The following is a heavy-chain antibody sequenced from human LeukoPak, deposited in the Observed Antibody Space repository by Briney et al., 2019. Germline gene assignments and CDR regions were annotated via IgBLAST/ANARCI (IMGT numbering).Heavy chain of an antibody. CDR3: ASGGPFGVGGFDY. Sequence: ASVKVSCKASGYTFTGYYMHWVRQAPGQGLEWMGRINPNSGGTNYAQKFQGRVTMTRDTSISTAYMELSRLRSGDTAVYYCASGGPFGVGGFDYWGQGTLVTVSS. J-gene: IGHJ4*02. V-gene: IGHV1-2*06. CDR1: GYTFTGYY. CDR2: INPNSGGT. D-gene: IGHD3-3*01.